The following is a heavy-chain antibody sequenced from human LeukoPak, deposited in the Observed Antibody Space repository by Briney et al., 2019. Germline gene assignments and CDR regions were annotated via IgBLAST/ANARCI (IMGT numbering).Heavy chain of an antibody. CDR1: GFTFSSYG. V-gene: IGHV3-30*18. CDR2: ISYDGSNK. D-gene: IGHD3-10*01. J-gene: IGHJ6*02. Sequence: GGSLRLYCAASGFTFSSYGMQWVRQAPGKGLEWVAVISYDGSNKYYADSVKGRFTISRDNSKNTLYLQMNSLRAEDTAVYYCAKDSGPPYYYYYYGMDVWGQGTTVTVSS. CDR3: AKDSGPPYYYYYYGMDV.